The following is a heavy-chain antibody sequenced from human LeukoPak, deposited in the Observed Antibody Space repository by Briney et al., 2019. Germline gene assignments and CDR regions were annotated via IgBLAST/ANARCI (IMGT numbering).Heavy chain of an antibody. D-gene: IGHD1-26*01. J-gene: IGHJ4*02. CDR2: IEDDGSQK. CDR1: GFTFSNYW. V-gene: IGHV3-7*01. Sequence: PGGSLRLSCAASGFTFSNYWMTWVRQAPGKGLEWVASIEDDGSQKNYGDSVKGRSTISRDNAGNSLYLQMNILRVEDTAVYYCARDIPRGSTHLDYWGQGTQVTVSA. CDR3: ARDIPRGSTHLDY.